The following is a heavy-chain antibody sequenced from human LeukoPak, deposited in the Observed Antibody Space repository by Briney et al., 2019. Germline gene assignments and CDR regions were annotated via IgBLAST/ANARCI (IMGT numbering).Heavy chain of an antibody. D-gene: IGHD6-19*01. V-gene: IGHV3-30*03. CDR3: ARADPAVAGFDY. Sequence: GGSLRLSCAASGFTFSSYGMHWVRQAPGKGLEWVAVISYDGSNKYYADSVKGRFTISRDNSKNTLYLQMNSLRAEDTAVYYCARADPAVAGFDYWGQGTLATVSS. CDR2: ISYDGSNK. J-gene: IGHJ4*02. CDR1: GFTFSSYG.